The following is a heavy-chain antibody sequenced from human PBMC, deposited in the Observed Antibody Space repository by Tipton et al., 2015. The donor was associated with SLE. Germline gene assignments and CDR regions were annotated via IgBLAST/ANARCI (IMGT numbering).Heavy chain of an antibody. V-gene: IGHV4-59*08. CDR3: ARHDGQWDAFDI. D-gene: IGHD6-19*01. CDR2: IYYSGST. CDR1: GGSISGDH. Sequence: TLSLTCTVSGGSISGDHWTWIRQPPGKGLEWIGYIYYSGSTNYNPSLKSRVTISVDTSKNQFSLKLSSVTAADTAVYYCARHDGQWDAFDIWGQGTMVTVSS. J-gene: IGHJ3*02.